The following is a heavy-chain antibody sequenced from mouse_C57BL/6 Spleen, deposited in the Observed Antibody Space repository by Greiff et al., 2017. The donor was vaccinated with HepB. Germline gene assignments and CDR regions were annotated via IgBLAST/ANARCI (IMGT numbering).Heavy chain of an antibody. D-gene: IGHD1-1*01. CDR2: ISYDGST. CDR1: GYSITSGYY. J-gene: IGHJ1*03. CDR3: AREGNTTVGATDWYFDV. V-gene: IGHV3-6*01. Sequence: VQLKESGPGLVKPSPSLSLTCSVTGYSITSGYYWNWIRQFPGNKLEWMGYISYDGSTNYNPSFKNRNSITRDTSKNQFYLKLNAVTTEDTATYECAREGNTTVGATDWYFDVWGTGTTVTVSS.